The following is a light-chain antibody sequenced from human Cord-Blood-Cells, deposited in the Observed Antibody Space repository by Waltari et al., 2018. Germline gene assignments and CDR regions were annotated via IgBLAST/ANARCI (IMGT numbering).Light chain of an antibody. CDR1: SSDVGGYNY. CDR3: SSYTSSSTYV. Sequence: QSALTQPASVSGSPGQSITISCPGTSSDVGGYNYVSWYQQHPGKAPKRMIYDVSNRPSGVSNRFPGSKSGNTASLTISGLQADDDADYYCSSYTSSSTYVFGTGTKVTVL. J-gene: IGLJ1*01. CDR2: DVS. V-gene: IGLV2-14*03.